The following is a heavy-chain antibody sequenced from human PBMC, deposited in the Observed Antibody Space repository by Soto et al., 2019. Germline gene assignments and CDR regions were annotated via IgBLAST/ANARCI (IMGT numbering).Heavy chain of an antibody. D-gene: IGHD1-1*01. CDR3: ARALSRTHGSRYYDY. J-gene: IGHJ4*01. V-gene: IGHV5-51*01. CDR2: IYPGDSDI. CDR1: GYSFSTYW. Sequence: GESLKISWKGAGYSFSTYWIGWVRQMAGRGLEWMGIIYPGDSDIRYSPAFQGQVTISADKSISTAYLQWSSLKASDSAMYYCARALSRTHGSRYYDYWGQGTLVTVSS.